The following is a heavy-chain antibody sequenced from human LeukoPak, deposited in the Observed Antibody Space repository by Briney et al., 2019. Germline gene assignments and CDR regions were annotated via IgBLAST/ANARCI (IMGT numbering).Heavy chain of an antibody. CDR3: ARRRSGLGKNFDY. D-gene: IGHD7-27*01. J-gene: IGHJ4*02. V-gene: IGHV4-34*12. CDR1: GGSFSSYS. Sequence: PETLSLTCVVYGGSFSSYSWSWIRHPPGKGLEWIGEIIHSVSTTYNPSLKSRVTISIATSKDQISLKLSSVTAADTAVYYCARRRSGLGKNFDYWGQGTLVTVSS. CDR2: IIHSVST.